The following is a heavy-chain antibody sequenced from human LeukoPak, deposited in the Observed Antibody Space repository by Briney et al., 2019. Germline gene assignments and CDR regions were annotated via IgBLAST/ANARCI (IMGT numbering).Heavy chain of an antibody. CDR3: ALTYCGGACSLPYDY. D-gene: IGHD2-21*02. Sequence: ASVKVSCKASGYTFTSYGISWVRQAPGQGLEWMGWISAYNGNTNYAQKLQGRVTMTTDTSTSTAYMELRSLRSDDTAVYYCALTYCGGACSLPYDYSGQGTLVTVPS. CDR1: GYTFTSYG. CDR2: ISAYNGNT. V-gene: IGHV1-18*01. J-gene: IGHJ4*02.